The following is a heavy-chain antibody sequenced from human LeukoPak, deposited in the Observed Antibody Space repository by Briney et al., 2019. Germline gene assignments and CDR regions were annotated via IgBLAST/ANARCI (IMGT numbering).Heavy chain of an antibody. Sequence: GGSLRLSCAASGFTFDDYGMSWVRQAQGKGLEWVSAMNWNGGSTGYADSVKGRFTISRDNAKNSLYLQMNSLRAEDTALYYCARRRVTVVRGVDITSYYFDYWGQGTLVTVSS. CDR3: ARRRVTVVRGVDITSYYFDY. CDR2: MNWNGGST. CDR1: GFTFDDYG. J-gene: IGHJ4*02. V-gene: IGHV3-20*04. D-gene: IGHD3-10*01.